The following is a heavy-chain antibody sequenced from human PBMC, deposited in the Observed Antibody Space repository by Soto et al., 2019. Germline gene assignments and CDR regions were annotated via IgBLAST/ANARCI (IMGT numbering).Heavy chain of an antibody. J-gene: IGHJ5*02. CDR3: ARELYGSGSYEWFDP. CDR2: IYYSGST. V-gene: IGHV4-59*01. CDR1: GGSISSYY. Sequence: KPSETLSLTCTVSGGSISSYYWSWIRQPPGKGLEWIGYIYYSGSTNYNPSLKSRVTISVDTSKNQFSLKLSSVTAADTAVYYCARELYGSGSYEWFDPWGQGTLVTVSS. D-gene: IGHD3-10*01.